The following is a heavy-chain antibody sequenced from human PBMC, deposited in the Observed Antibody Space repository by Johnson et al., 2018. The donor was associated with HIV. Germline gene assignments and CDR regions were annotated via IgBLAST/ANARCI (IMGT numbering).Heavy chain of an antibody. V-gene: IGHV3-30*02. Sequence: QMQLVESGGGVVQPGGSLRLSCAASGFTFSSYGMHWVRQAPGKGLEWVAFIGFDGTKSYYADSLKGRFTISRDNSKNMLDLQMNSLRAGDAAVYYCARDYRGRTVDAFDVWGQGTLVIVSS. CDR3: ARDYRGRTVDAFDV. CDR1: GFTFSSYG. J-gene: IGHJ3*01. CDR2: IGFDGTKS. D-gene: IGHD3-16*02.